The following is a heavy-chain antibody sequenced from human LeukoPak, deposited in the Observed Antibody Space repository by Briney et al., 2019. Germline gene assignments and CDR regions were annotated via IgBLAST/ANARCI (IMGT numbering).Heavy chain of an antibody. CDR3: ARWNYGMDV. Sequence: GASVRVSCTASGYTFISNNMNWVRQAPGQRLGWMGWTTVGNGDTKYSQKFQGRVTITRDTSASTGYMELSSLGSEDTAVYYCARWNYGMDVWGKGTTITVSS. V-gene: IGHV1-3*01. D-gene: IGHD1-1*01. J-gene: IGHJ6*04. CDR2: TTVGNGDT. CDR1: GYTFISNN.